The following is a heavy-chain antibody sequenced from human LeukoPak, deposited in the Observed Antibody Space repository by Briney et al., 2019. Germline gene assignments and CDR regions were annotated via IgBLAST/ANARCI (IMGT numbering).Heavy chain of an antibody. CDR3: ARLTNILTGYYTAFFDS. J-gene: IGHJ4*01. D-gene: IGHD3-9*01. CDR1: GGSFSNYY. Sequence: SETLSLTCAVYGGSFSNYYWSWIRQPPGKGLEWIGEINHSGNTNYNPSLKSRVTISVDMSKYQFSLRLISVTAADTAVYYCARLTNILTGYYTAFFDSWGHGSRLTVSS. CDR2: INHSGNT. V-gene: IGHV4-34*01.